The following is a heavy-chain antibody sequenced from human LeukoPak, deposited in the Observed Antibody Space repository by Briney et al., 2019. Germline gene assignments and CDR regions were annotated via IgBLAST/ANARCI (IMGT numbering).Heavy chain of an antibody. V-gene: IGHV3-23*01. D-gene: IGHD2-2*01. J-gene: IGHJ6*03. CDR3: ARVPWVVPAAIYYMDV. Sequence: PGGSLRLSCAASGFTFSSYAMSWVRQAPGKGLEWVSAISGSGGSTYYADSVKGRFTISRDNSKNTLYLQMNSLRAEDTAVYYCARVPWVVPAAIYYMDVWGKGTTVTVSS. CDR2: ISGSGGST. CDR1: GFTFSSYA.